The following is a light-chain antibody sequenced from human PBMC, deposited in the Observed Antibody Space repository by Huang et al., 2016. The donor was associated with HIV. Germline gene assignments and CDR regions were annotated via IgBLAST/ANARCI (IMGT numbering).Light chain of an antibody. V-gene: IGKV2-29*02. J-gene: IGKJ2*02. CDR1: QSLLHSDGKTY. CDR2: DVS. CDR3: MQYTHLRT. Sequence: IVMTQTPLSLSVTPGQPATISCKSNQSLLHSDGKTYLYWYLQRPGQSPQLLIYDVSSRFAGLPGRCRGGGAGTYFTLKISRVEAGDVGVYYCMQYTHLRTFGQGTKLEIK.